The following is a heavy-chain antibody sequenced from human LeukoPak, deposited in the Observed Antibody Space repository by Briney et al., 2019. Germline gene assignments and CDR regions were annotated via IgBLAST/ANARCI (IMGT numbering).Heavy chain of an antibody. D-gene: IGHD3-10*01. CDR2: ISTSSIYI. CDR1: GFTFSSYT. V-gene: IGHV3-21*04. J-gene: IGHJ4*02. CDR3: AKGRYGSGSFSTPFEY. Sequence: GGSLRLSCAASGFTFSSYTMNWVRQAPGKGLEWVSSISTSSIYIYYADSVKGRFTISRDNSKNSLYVQLNNLRTEDTALYYCAKGRYGSGSFSTPFEYWGQGTLVTVSS.